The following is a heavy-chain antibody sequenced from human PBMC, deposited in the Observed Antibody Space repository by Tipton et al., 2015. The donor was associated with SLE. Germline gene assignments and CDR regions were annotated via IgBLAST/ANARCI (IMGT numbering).Heavy chain of an antibody. CDR1: GFTFSRYG. J-gene: IGHJ4*02. CDR2: IQNDGSNK. Sequence: SLRLSCAASGFTFSRYGMHWVRQAPGKGLEWLTFIQNDGSNKYYADSVKGRFTISRDNSNNTLYLQTNSLRAEDTAVYYCARGQGFWSEPLDSWGQGTLVTVSS. CDR3: ARGQGFWSEPLDS. V-gene: IGHV3-30*02. D-gene: IGHD3-3*01.